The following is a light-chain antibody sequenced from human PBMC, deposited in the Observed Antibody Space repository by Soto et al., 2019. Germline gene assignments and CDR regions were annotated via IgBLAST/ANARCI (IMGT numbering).Light chain of an antibody. CDR2: GAS. CDR1: QGISTN. J-gene: IGKJ1*01. Sequence: ETVMTQSPATLSVSPRETVTLSCGASQGISTNLAWYQQKPGQAPMLLIYGASIRATGIPARFSGDGFGTEFTLTISSLQSEDFAVYYCHQYGSSPWTFGQGTKV. V-gene: IGKV3-15*01. CDR3: HQYGSSPWT.